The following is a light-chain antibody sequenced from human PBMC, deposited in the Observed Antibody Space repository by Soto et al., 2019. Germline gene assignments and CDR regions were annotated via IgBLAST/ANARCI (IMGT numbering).Light chain of an antibody. Sequence: EIVLTQSPGTLSLSLGERATLSCRASQDVASNYLAWHQQRPGQAPTLLIYGASIRATGSPDRFSGSGSATDFTLTISRLEPEDSAVYYCQQYGSQSWTFGQGTKVDIK. J-gene: IGKJ1*01. V-gene: IGKV3-20*01. CDR3: QQYGSQSWT. CDR2: GAS. CDR1: QDVASNY.